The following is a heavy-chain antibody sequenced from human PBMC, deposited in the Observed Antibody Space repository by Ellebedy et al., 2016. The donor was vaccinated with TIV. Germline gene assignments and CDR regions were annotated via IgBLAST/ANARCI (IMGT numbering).Heavy chain of an antibody. CDR3: ATGPDYYYDSSGYPFDY. CDR1: GYSFTSYC. CDR2: IDPSDSYT. D-gene: IGHD3-22*01. Sequence: KVSXXGSGYSFTSYCISWVRQMPGKGLEWMGRIDPSDSYTNYSPSFQGHVTISADKSISTAYLQWSSLKASDTAMYYCATGPDYYYDSSGYPFDYWGQGTLVTVSS. J-gene: IGHJ4*02. V-gene: IGHV5-10-1*01.